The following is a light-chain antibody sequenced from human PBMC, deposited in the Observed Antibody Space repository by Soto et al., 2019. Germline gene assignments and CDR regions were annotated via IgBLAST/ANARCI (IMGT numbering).Light chain of an antibody. J-gene: IGKJ2*01. CDR2: GAS. CDR3: QQYDNLPPDT. CDR1: QDITNY. Sequence: DSQMTQSPCSLSASVGDRVTITCRASQDITNYLNWYRQIPGKAPELLIYGASNLETGVPSRLSGSGSGTHFTFTISSLQPEDIATYYCQQYDNLPPDTFGQGTKLEI. V-gene: IGKV1-33*01.